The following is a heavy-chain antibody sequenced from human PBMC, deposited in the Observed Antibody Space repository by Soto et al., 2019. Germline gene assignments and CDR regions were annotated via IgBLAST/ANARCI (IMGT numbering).Heavy chain of an antibody. Sequence: QVQLVQSGAEVKKPGSSVKVSCKASGGTFSSYAISWVRQAPGQGLEWMGGIIPIFGTANYAQKFQGRVTITADESKSTAYVELRSLRSEDTAVYYCARGGLGSGYKGAYYGMDVWGQGTTVTVSS. CDR3: ARGGLGSGYKGAYYGMDV. D-gene: IGHD5-12*01. CDR1: GGTFSSYA. V-gene: IGHV1-69*01. CDR2: IIPIFGTA. J-gene: IGHJ6*02.